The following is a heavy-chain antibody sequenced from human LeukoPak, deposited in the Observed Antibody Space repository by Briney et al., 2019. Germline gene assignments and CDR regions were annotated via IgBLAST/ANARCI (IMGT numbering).Heavy chain of an antibody. CDR1: GFTFSSNA. V-gene: IGHV3-66*01. J-gene: IGHJ4*02. CDR3: AREGSSSWDY. Sequence: GGSLRLSCAASGFTFSSNAMSWVRQAPGKGLEWVSVIYSGGSTYYADSVKGRFTISRDNSKNTLYLQMNSLRAEDTAVYYCAREGSSSWDYWGQGTLVTVSS. CDR2: IYSGGST. D-gene: IGHD6-13*01.